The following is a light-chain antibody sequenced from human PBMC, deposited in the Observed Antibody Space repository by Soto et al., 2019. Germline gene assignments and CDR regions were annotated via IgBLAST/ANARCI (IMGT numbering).Light chain of an antibody. CDR1: SSDIGTYRY. J-gene: IGLJ1*01. CDR2: EVS. V-gene: IGLV2-14*01. Sequence: QSALTQPASVSGSPGQSITISCTGTSSDIGTYRYVSWYQHHPGKAPKLLISEVSNRPSGISTRFSGSKSGNTASLTISGLQAEDEDDYYCSSYTNINTRAGVFGTGTKLTVL. CDR3: SSYTNINTRAGV.